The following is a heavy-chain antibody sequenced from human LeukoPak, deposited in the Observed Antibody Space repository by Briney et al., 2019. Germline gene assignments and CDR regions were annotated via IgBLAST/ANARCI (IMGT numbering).Heavy chain of an antibody. CDR3: ARGGNSGWNPLDH. Sequence: GGSLRLSCAASGFTVSSNYMSWVRQAPGKGLEWVSVIYSGGSTYYPDSVEGRFTISRDDSKNTLHLQMNSLRAEDTAVYYCARGGNSGWNPLDHWGQGTLVTVSS. D-gene: IGHD6-25*01. CDR1: GFTVSSNY. V-gene: IGHV3-53*01. J-gene: IGHJ4*02. CDR2: IYSGGST.